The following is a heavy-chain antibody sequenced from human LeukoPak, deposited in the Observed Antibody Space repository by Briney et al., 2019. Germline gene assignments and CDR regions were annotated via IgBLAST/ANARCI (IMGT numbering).Heavy chain of an antibody. CDR3: ARDKSSSGWYYY. CDR1: GGSFSGYY. CDR2: INHSGHR. D-gene: IGHD6-19*01. Sequence: SETLSLTCAVYGGSFSGYYWSWIRQPPGKGLEWIGEINHSGHRNYNPSLKSRVTISVDTSKNQFPLKLSSVTAADTAVYYCARDKSSSGWYYYWGQGTLVTVSS. J-gene: IGHJ4*02. V-gene: IGHV4-34*01.